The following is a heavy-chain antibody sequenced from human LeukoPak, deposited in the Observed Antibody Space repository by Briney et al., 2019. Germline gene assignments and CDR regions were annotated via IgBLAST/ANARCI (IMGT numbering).Heavy chain of an antibody. Sequence: PSETLSLTCTVSGGSISSYYWSWLRQHPGKGLEWIGYIYYSGSTDYNPSLKSRVAISMDTSKNQFSLNVNSVSAADTAVYYCARGDYGDKVDGAFDIWGQGTMVVVSS. CDR2: IYYSGST. J-gene: IGHJ3*02. D-gene: IGHD4-17*01. CDR3: ARGDYGDKVDGAFDI. CDR1: GGSISSYY. V-gene: IGHV4-59*06.